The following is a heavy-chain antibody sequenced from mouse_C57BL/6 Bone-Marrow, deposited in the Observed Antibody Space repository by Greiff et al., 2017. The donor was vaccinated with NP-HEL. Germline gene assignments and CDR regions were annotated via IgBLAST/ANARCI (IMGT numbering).Heavy chain of an antibody. D-gene: IGHD1-1*01. CDR3: ARLTTVVAGGFDY. Sequence: QVQLKESGAELVKPGASVKMSCKASGYTFTSYWITWVKQRPGQGLEWIGDIYPGSGSTNYNEKFKSKATLTVDTSSSTAYMQLSSLTSEDSAVYYCARLTTVVAGGFDYWGQGTTLTVSS. J-gene: IGHJ2*01. CDR1: GYTFTSYW. CDR2: IYPGSGST. V-gene: IGHV1-55*01.